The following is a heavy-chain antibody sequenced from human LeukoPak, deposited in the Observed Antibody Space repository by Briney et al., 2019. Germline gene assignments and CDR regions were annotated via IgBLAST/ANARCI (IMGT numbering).Heavy chain of an antibody. CDR2: MSPNSGDT. CDR3: ARGPPNWGYDY. J-gene: IGHJ4*02. Sequence: ASVKVSCKASGYTFTSYDFNWVRQATGQRPEWMGWMSPNSGDTGYAQKFQDRVIMTRNTSISTAYMELSSLRSDDTAVYYCARGPPNWGYDYWGPGTLVTVSS. V-gene: IGHV1-8*01. D-gene: IGHD7-27*01. CDR1: GYTFTSYD.